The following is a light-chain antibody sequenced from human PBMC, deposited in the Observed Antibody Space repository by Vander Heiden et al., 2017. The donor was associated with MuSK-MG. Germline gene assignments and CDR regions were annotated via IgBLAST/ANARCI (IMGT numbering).Light chain of an antibody. CDR1: QSVLYSSNNKNF. V-gene: IGKV4-1*01. J-gene: IGKJ2*01. CDR3: QQEDSPPYT. CDR2: WAS. Sequence: DIVMTQSPDSLAVSLGERATINCKSSQSVLYSSNNKNFLAWYQQKPGQPPKLLMYWASTRESGVRDRFSGSGSGTDFTLTISSLQAEDVAVYYCQQEDSPPYTFGQGTKMDIK.